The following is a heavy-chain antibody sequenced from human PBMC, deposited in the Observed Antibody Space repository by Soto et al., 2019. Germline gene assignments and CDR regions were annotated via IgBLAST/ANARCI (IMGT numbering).Heavy chain of an antibody. D-gene: IGHD3-10*01. Sequence: SETLSLTCSVSGYSIRSGYYWGWVRQAPGKGLEWLGSVYHNGIMFHNPSLQSRVTISVDTSKNQFSLNLRSVTAADTAVYYCAALWFGELAFNYWGHGILVTVSS. V-gene: IGHV4-38-2*02. J-gene: IGHJ1*01. CDR3: AALWFGELAFNY. CDR2: VYHNGIM. CDR1: GYSIRSGYY.